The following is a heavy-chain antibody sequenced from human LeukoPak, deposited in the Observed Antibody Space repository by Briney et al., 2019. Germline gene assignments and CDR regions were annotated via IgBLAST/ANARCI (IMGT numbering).Heavy chain of an antibody. Sequence: LSLTCAVYGGFFRGYYWSWIRQTPGKGLEWVSYISSSGSTTYYADSVRGRFIISRDNSKNTLYLQMNSLRAEDRALYYCAREYMDVWGKGTMVTISS. CDR3: AREYMDV. CDR1: GGFFRGYY. CDR2: ISSSGSTT. V-gene: IGHV3-11*01. J-gene: IGHJ6*03.